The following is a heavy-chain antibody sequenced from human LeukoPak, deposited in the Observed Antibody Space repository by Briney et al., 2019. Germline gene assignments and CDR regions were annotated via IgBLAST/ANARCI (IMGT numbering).Heavy chain of an antibody. V-gene: IGHV3-11*01. J-gene: IGHJ4*02. CDR3: ARDRYCSGGSCYSGILDY. D-gene: IGHD2-15*01. CDR1: GFTFSDYY. Sequence: GGSLRLSCAASGFTFSDYYMSWIRQAPGKGLEWVSYISSSGSTIYYADSVKGRFTISRDNAKNSLYLQMNSLRAEDTAVYYCARDRYCSGGSCYSGILDYWGQGTLVTVSS. CDR2: ISSSGSTI.